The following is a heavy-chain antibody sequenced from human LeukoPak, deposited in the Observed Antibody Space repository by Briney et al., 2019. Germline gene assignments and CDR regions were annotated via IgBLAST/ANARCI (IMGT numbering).Heavy chain of an antibody. CDR3: ARDGVTMVRGVPYYFYYGMDV. D-gene: IGHD3-10*01. V-gene: IGHV1-18*01. CDR2: ISTYNGNT. Sequence: ASVKVSCKASDYTFTSYGISWVRQAPGQGLEWMGWISTYNGNTNYAQNLQGRVTMSTDRSTSTAYMELRSLRSDDTAVYYCARDGVTMVRGVPYYFYYGMDVRGQGTTVTVSS. J-gene: IGHJ6*02. CDR1: DYTFTSYG.